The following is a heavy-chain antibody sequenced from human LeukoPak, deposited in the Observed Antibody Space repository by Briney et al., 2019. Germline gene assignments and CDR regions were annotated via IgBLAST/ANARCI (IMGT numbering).Heavy chain of an antibody. V-gene: IGHV3-23*01. CDR1: GFTFSSYA. Sequence: PGRSLRLSCAASGFTFSSYAMSWVRQAPGKGLEWVSAISGSGGSTYYADSVKGRFTISRDNSKNTLYLQMNSLRAEDTAVYYCAKTPISTVTNGWFDPWGQGTLVTVSS. D-gene: IGHD4-17*01. CDR2: ISGSGGST. CDR3: AKTPISTVTNGWFDP. J-gene: IGHJ5*02.